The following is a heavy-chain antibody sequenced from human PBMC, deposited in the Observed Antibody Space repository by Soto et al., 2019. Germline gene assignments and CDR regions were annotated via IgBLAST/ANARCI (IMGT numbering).Heavy chain of an antibody. CDR1: GFTFSNYN. V-gene: IGHV3-21*01. Sequence: GGSLRLSCVASGFTFSNYNMNWVRLAPGKGLEWVSHISGSSVYIHYADSVKGRFTISRDNAKNSEYLQMDSLRAEDTAVYYCAREGALKPFSSWGQGALVTVSS. CDR2: ISGSSVYI. CDR3: AREGALKPFSS. J-gene: IGHJ5*02.